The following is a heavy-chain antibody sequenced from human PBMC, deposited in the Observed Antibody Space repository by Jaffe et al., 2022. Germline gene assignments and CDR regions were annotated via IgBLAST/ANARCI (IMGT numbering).Heavy chain of an antibody. J-gene: IGHJ6*03. CDR1: GGSFSGYY. CDR2: INHSGST. D-gene: IGHD3-10*01. Sequence: QVQLQQWGAGLLKPSETLSLTCAVYGGSFSGYYWSWIRQPPGKGLEWIGEINHSGSTNYNPSLKSRVTISVDTSKNQFSLKLSSVTAADTAVYYCARFPYYYGSGSRHYYYYMDVWGKGTTVTVSS. CDR3: ARFPYYYGSGSRHYYYYMDV. V-gene: IGHV4-34*01.